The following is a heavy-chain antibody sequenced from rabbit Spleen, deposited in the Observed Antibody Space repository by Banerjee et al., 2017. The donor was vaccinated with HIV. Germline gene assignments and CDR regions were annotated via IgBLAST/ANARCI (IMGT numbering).Heavy chain of an antibody. CDR1: GFDFSSYY. J-gene: IGHJ4*01. CDR3: ARDLDGVIGWNFGW. V-gene: IGHV1S7*01. Sequence: QLKETGGGLVQPGGSLTLSCKASGFDFSSYYMSWVRQAPGKGLEWIGYTDPVFGSTYYASWVNGRFTISSHNAQNTLYLQLNSLTSADTATYFCARDLDGVIGWNFGWWGPGTLVTVS. D-gene: IGHD1-1*01. CDR2: TDPVFGST.